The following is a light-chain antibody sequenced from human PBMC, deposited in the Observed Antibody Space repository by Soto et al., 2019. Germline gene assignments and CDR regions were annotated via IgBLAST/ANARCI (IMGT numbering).Light chain of an antibody. J-gene: IGKJ1*01. CDR1: QSISSW. Sequence: DIQMTQSPFTLSASVGDRFTMTCRASQSISSWLAWYQQKPGKAPKLLIYDASSLESGVPSRFSGSGSGTEFTLTISSLQPDDFATYYCQQYNSYSPWTFGQGTKVDIK. V-gene: IGKV1-5*01. CDR2: DAS. CDR3: QQYNSYSPWT.